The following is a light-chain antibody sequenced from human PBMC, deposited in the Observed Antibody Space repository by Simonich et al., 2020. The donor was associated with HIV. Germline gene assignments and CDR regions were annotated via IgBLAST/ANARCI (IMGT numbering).Light chain of an antibody. CDR2: WAS. V-gene: IGKV4-1*01. J-gene: IGKJ2*01. CDR3: QQYYTTPYT. CDR1: QNVLYSSNNKNY. Sequence: DIVMTQSPDSLAVSLGESATINCKSSQNVLYSSNNKNYLTWYQQKPGQPPKLLIYWASTRESRVPDRFSGSGSGTDFTLTISSLQAEDVAVYYCQQYYTTPYTFGQGTKLEIK.